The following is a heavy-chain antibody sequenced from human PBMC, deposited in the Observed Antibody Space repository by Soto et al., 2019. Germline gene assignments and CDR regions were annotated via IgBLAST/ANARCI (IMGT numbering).Heavy chain of an antibody. CDR2: IIPILGIA. J-gene: IGHJ4*02. Sequence: QVQLVQSGAEVKKPGSSVKVSCKASGGTFSSYTISWVRQAPGQGLEWMGRIIPILGIANYAQKFQGRVTINADKSTSTAYREWSSLRSEDTAVYYCASGGKNPMFGYGSSSPPYGFDYWGQGTLVTVSS. D-gene: IGHD6-6*01. V-gene: IGHV1-69*02. CDR3: ASGGKNPMFGYGSSSPPYGFDY. CDR1: GGTFSSYT.